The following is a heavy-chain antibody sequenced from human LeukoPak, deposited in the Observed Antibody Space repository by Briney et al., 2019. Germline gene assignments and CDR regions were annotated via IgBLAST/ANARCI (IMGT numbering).Heavy chain of an antibody. Sequence: GGSLRLSCAASGFTFSSSAMSWVRQVPGKGLEWVSGISASGGSTYYADSVRGRFTISRDNSKNTLYLQMNSLRAEDTAVYYCAKDQYSAEGASDYWGQGTLVTVSS. J-gene: IGHJ4*02. V-gene: IGHV3-23*01. CDR3: AKDQYSAEGASDY. CDR2: ISASGGST. D-gene: IGHD5-12*01. CDR1: GFTFSSSA.